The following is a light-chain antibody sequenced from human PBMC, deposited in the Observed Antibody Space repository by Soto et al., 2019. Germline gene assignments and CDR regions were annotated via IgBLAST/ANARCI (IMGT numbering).Light chain of an antibody. Sequence: QSVLTQPASVSGSPGQSVTISCTGTSSDIGRYKFVSWFQQHPGKAPKLLIFEGTNRPSGVSNRFSGSKSGNTASLTISGLQAEDDAIYFRSSSTTTNSLVIFGGGTNVTVL. CDR1: SSDIGRYKF. V-gene: IGLV2-14*01. J-gene: IGLJ2*01. CDR2: EGT. CDR3: SSSTTTNSLVI.